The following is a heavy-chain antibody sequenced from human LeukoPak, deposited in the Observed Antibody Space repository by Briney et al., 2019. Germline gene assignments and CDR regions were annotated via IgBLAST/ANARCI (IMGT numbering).Heavy chain of an antibody. D-gene: IGHD3-3*01. CDR3: ARASCISNADAVW. CDR2: IRGNGDT. Sequence: GGSLRLSCAASGVSFSSNAMSWVRQAPARGLEWVSSIRGNGDTFYADSVKGRFTLSRDDSRNTVYLHLNNLRVEDSAVYYCARASCISNADAVWWVQGTLVTVSS. V-gene: IGHV3-23*01. CDR1: GVSFSSNA. J-gene: IGHJ4*02.